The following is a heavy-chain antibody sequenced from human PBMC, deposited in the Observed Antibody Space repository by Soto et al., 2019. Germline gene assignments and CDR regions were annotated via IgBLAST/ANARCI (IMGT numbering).Heavy chain of an antibody. CDR1: GYSFTSYW. V-gene: IGHV5-51*01. Sequence: GESLKISCKASGYSFTSYWIGWVRQMPVKGLEWMGIIYPGDSDTRYSPSFQGQVTISADKSISTAYLQWSSLKASDTAMYYCARPARGDFWSGYYVDYWGQGTLVTVSS. D-gene: IGHD3-3*01. J-gene: IGHJ4*02. CDR3: ARPARGDFWSGYYVDY. CDR2: IYPGDSDT.